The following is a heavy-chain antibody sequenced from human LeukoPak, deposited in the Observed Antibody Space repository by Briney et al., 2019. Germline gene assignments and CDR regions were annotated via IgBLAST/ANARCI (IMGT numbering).Heavy chain of an antibody. Sequence: GGSLRLSCAASGFTFSSYGMNWVRQAPGKGLEWLAHISNSGDIIHYATSVEDRFTISRDNAKNSVYLQMNSLRVEDTALYYCARDATTTVGWVYMDVWGKGTAVIIS. CDR1: GFTFSSYG. CDR2: ISNSGDII. J-gene: IGHJ6*03. CDR3: ARDATTTVGWVYMDV. V-gene: IGHV3-48*04. D-gene: IGHD4-11*01.